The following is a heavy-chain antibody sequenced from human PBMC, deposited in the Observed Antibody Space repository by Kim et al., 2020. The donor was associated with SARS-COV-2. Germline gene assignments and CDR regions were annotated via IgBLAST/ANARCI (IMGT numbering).Heavy chain of an antibody. Sequence: GGSLRLSCAASGFTFSNFAMSWVRQAPGKGLEWVSAITGSGTVTYDADSLKGRFTISRDNAKSTLYLQMNSLRVEDTAVYYCAKGRDADMITCDYWGEG. CDR1: GFTFSNFA. D-gene: IGHD3-22*01. CDR2: ITGSGTVT. CDR3: AKGRDADMITCDY. V-gene: IGHV3-23*01. J-gene: IGHJ4*02.